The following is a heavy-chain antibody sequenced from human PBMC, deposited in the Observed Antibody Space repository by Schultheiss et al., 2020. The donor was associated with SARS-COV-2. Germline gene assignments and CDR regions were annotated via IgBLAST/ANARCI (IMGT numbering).Heavy chain of an antibody. D-gene: IGHD6-13*01. CDR2: IWYDGSNK. V-gene: IGHV3-33*01. CDR3: ARRQQLVDNWFDP. Sequence: GGSLRLSCAASGFTFSSYGMHWVRQAPGKGLEWVAVIWYDGSNKYYADSVKGRFTISRHNSKNTLYLQMNSLRAEDTAVYYCARRQQLVDNWFDPWGQGTLVTVSS. J-gene: IGHJ5*02. CDR1: GFTFSSYG.